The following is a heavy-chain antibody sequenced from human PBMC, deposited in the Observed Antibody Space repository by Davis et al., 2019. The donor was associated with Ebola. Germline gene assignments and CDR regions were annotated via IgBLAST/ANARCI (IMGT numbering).Heavy chain of an antibody. CDR3: AREVGETKLDQ. CDR1: GGTFSNYA. D-gene: IGHD1-26*01. CDR2: IIPVFGTT. J-gene: IGHJ4*02. Sequence: SVKVSCKASGGTFSNYAISWVRQAPGQGLEWMGGIIPVFGTTNYAQKFQGRVTLTADESTSTAYMDLTDLRSDDTAVYYCAREVGETKLDQWGQGTLLTVSS. V-gene: IGHV1-69*13.